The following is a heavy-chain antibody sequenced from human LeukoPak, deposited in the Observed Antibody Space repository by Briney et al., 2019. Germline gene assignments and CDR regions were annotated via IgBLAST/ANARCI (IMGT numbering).Heavy chain of an antibody. V-gene: IGHV3-11*03. D-gene: IGHD6-19*01. J-gene: IGHJ4*02. Sequence: GGSLRLSCAASGFTFSDYYMSWIRQAPGKGLEWVSYISSSGSYTNYADSVKGRFTISRDNAKNSLYLQMNGLRAEDTAVYYCASRFEHSNGWFDYWGQGTLVTVSS. CDR3: ASRFEHSNGWFDY. CDR2: ISSSGSYT. CDR1: GFTFSDYY.